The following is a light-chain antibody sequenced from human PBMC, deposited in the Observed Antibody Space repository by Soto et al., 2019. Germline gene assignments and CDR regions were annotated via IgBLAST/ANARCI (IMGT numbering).Light chain of an antibody. V-gene: IGKV3-11*01. Sequence: EIVLTQSPATLPLSPGERATLSCRASQSVSSYLAWYQQKPGQAPRLLIYDASNRATGIPARFSGSGSGTDFTLTIGSLEPEDFAVYYCQQRSNWPLTFGGGTKVEIK. CDR2: DAS. CDR1: QSVSSY. CDR3: QQRSNWPLT. J-gene: IGKJ4*01.